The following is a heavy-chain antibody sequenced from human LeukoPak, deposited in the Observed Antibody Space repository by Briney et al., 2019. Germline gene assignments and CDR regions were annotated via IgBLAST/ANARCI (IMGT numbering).Heavy chain of an antibody. V-gene: IGHV3-74*01. CDR2: ISGDGRPT. CDR3: ARDNNWNYPDY. CDR1: GFTPSSYW. J-gene: IGHJ4*02. D-gene: IGHD1-7*01. Sequence: GGSLTLSCAASGFTPSSYWMHWVRHAPGKGLVWVSRISGDGRPTRHADSVKDRFTTSTDNAKNTLFLQMSSLRAEDTAVYYCARDNNWNYPDYWGQGTLVTVSS.